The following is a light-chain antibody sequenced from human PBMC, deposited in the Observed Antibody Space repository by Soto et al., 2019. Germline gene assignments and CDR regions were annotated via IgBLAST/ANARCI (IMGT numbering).Light chain of an antibody. Sequence: IRLPQSPGKESPVCGGRATLSCRAIQSVSNDFLAWYQQKPGQAPRLLIYGASTRATDVPDRFSGSGSGADFTLTISRLEPKDFAVYYCQQYGSSPPRTLGQGAKVDIK. V-gene: IGKV3-20*01. CDR3: QQYGSSPPRT. CDR1: QSVSNDF. CDR2: GAS. J-gene: IGKJ1*01.